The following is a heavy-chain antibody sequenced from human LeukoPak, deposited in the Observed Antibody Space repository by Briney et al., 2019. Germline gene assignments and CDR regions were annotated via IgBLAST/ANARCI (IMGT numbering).Heavy chain of an antibody. V-gene: IGHV3-66*01. Sequence: GGALRLSCGASGLTVSSNYVNWVRQATGRVLEWVSTIYSGGSTYYAVPVEGRLTISTETSQNTLYLQMNSLRPEDTAVYYCARDWLLYYFDSWGQGTLVTASS. CDR2: IYSGGST. J-gene: IGHJ4*02. CDR3: ARDWLLYYFDS. CDR1: GLTVSSNY. D-gene: IGHD2-21*01.